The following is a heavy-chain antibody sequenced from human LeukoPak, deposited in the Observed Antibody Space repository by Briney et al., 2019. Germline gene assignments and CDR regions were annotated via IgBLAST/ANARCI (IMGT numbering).Heavy chain of an antibody. CDR3: ARQGGERFVVVPAAMSVVDY. V-gene: IGHV4-38-2*02. J-gene: IGHJ4*02. CDR2: IYHSGST. D-gene: IGHD2-2*01. Sequence: SETLSLTCTVSGYSISSGYYWGWIRQPPGKGLEWIGSIYHSGSTYYNPSLKSRVTISVDTSKNQFSLKLSSVPAADTAVYYCARQGGERFVVVPAAMSVVDYWGQGTLVTVSS. CDR1: GYSISSGYY.